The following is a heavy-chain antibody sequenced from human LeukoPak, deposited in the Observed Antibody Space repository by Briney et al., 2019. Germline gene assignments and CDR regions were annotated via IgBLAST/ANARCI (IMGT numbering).Heavy chain of an antibody. J-gene: IGHJ3*01. CDR2: FDPEDGET. CDR3: ATPAANFVGGGAFVV. Sequence: RASVQVSCKVSGYTLIELSMNWVRQAPGKGLEWMGGFDPEDGETIYAQKFQGRVTMTEDTSTNTVYMWLSSPRSEDTAVYYCATPAANFVGGGAFVVWGQGPSVTVSS. CDR1: GYTLIELS. V-gene: IGHV1-24*01. D-gene: IGHD3-3*01.